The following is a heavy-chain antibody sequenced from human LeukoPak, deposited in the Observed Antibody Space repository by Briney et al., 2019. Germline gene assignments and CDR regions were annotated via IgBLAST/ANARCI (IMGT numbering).Heavy chain of an antibody. CDR2: IYTSGST. Sequence: SETLSLTCTVSGGSISSYYWSWIRQPAGKGLEWIGRIYTSGSTNYNPSLKSRVTMSVDTSKNQFSLKLSSVTAADTAVYYCARDHRDSSGYLRWRYYFDYWGQGTLVTVSS. CDR1: GGSISSYY. V-gene: IGHV4-4*07. D-gene: IGHD3-22*01. J-gene: IGHJ4*02. CDR3: ARDHRDSSGYLRWRYYFDY.